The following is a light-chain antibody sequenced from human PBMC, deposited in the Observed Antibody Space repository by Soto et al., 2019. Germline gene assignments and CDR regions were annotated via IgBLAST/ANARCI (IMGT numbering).Light chain of an antibody. Sequence: DIQMTQSPSTLSASVGDRGTITCRASQSISSWLAWYQQKPGKAPKLLIYKASSLDSGVPSRFSGSGSGTKFTLTISSLQPYDFATYYCHQYNSYSPWAFGQGTKVDIK. J-gene: IGKJ1*01. CDR2: KAS. CDR3: HQYNSYSPWA. V-gene: IGKV1-5*03. CDR1: QSISSW.